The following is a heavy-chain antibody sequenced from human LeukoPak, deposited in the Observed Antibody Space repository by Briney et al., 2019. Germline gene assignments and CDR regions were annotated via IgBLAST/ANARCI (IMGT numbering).Heavy chain of an antibody. D-gene: IGHD1-26*01. Sequence: PGGSLRLSCAASGFTVSSNYMSWVRQAPGKGLEWVSVIYSDGSTYYADSVKGRFTISRDNSKNTLYLQMNSLRAEDTAVYYCARVQVGATLDYWGQGTLVTVSS. V-gene: IGHV3-53*01. CDR1: GFTVSSNY. CDR3: ARVQVGATLDY. CDR2: IYSDGST. J-gene: IGHJ4*02.